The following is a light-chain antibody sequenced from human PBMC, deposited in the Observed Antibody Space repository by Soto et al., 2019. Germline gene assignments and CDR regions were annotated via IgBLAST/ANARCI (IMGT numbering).Light chain of an antibody. CDR3: QQYNTWSPLT. V-gene: IGKV3-15*01. J-gene: IGKJ4*01. Sequence: EIVMTQSPATLSVSPGERATLSCRASQSVSNNLAWYQQKPGQAHRLLIYGASTRATGIPARFSGSGSGTEFTLTLSSLQSEDFAVYYCQQYNTWSPLTFGGGTKVETK. CDR2: GAS. CDR1: QSVSNN.